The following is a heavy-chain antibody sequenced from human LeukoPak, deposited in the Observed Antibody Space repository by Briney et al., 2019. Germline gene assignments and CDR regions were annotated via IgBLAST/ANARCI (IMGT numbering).Heavy chain of an antibody. J-gene: IGHJ4*02. CDR1: GGSISSYY. V-gene: IGHV4-59*01. CDR3: ARGEEGPVWTFDY. CDR2: TYYSGST. Sequence: SETLSLTCTVSGGSISSYYWSWIRQPPGKGLEWIGYTYYSGSTNYNPSLKSRVTISVDTSKNQFSLKLSSVTAADTAVYYCARGEEGPVWTFDYWGQGTLVTVSS. D-gene: IGHD2-8*01.